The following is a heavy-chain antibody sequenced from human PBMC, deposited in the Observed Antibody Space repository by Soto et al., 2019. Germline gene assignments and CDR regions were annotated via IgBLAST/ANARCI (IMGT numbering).Heavy chain of an antibody. CDR3: ARGRYSYETIYYKFYYSALDV. J-gene: IGHJ6*02. CDR2: INDNGGT. Sequence: SETLSLTCGVYGGSIRGYYWSWIRQSPGKGLEWIGDINDNGGTNYNPSLKSRVTTSLDTSKKQVSLMVSSVTAADTAVYYCARGRYSYETIYYKFYYSALDVWGQGTTVTVS. D-gene: IGHD3-10*01. V-gene: IGHV4-34*01. CDR1: GGSIRGYY.